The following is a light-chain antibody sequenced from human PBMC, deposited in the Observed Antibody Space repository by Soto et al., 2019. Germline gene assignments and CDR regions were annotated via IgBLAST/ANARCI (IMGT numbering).Light chain of an antibody. CDR1: QSVSSSP. Sequence: PGERATLSCRASQSVSSSPLAWYQQRPGQAPRLLVYGASTRATGTADRFSGSGSGTDFTLTISRLEPEDFAVYYCQQYGSSGVTFGPGTKVDIK. V-gene: IGKV3-20*01. CDR2: GAS. J-gene: IGKJ3*01. CDR3: QQYGSSGVT.